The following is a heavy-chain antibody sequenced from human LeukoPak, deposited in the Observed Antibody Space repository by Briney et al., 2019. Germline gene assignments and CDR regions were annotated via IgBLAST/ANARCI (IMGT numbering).Heavy chain of an antibody. J-gene: IGHJ3*02. V-gene: IGHV4-61*02. CDR1: GGSISSGSYY. D-gene: IGHD6-13*01. CDR3: ARTSVGYSSSWYGQWEAFDI. Sequence: SQTLSLTCTVSGGSISSGSYYWSWIRQPAGKGLEWIGRIYTSGSTNYNPSLKSRVTISVDTSKNQFSLKLSSGTAADTAVYYCARTSVGYSSSWYGQWEAFDIWGQGTMVTVSS. CDR2: IYTSGST.